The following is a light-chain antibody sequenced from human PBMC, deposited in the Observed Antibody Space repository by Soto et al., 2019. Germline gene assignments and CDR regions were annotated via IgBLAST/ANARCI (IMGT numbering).Light chain of an antibody. CDR2: GAS. CDR3: QHYVTSPTT. CDR1: QSVAANY. Sequence: EVVLTQSPGTLSLSPVERATLSCRASQSVAANYLAWYQQKRGQAPRLLIYGASSRATGIPDRFSGSGSGTDFTLTISRLEPEDFSVYYCQHYVTSPTTFGQGTKVDIK. J-gene: IGKJ1*01. V-gene: IGKV3-20*01.